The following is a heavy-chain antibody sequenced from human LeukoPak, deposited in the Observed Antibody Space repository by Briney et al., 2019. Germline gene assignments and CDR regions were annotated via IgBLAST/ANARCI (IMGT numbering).Heavy chain of an antibody. CDR2: IYTSGST. D-gene: IGHD4-23*01. CDR3: ARGGNSGYFDY. Sequence: KPSETLSLTCTVSGGSISSGSYYWSWIRQPAGKGLERIGRIYTSGSTNYNPSLKSRVTISVDTSKTQFSMKLSSVTAADTAVYYCARGGNSGYFDYWGQGTLVTVSS. V-gene: IGHV4-61*02. CDR1: GGSISSGSYY. J-gene: IGHJ4*02.